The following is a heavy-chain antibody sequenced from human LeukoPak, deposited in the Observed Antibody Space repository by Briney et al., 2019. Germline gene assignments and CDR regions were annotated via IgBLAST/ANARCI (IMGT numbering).Heavy chain of an antibody. D-gene: IGHD5-12*01. CDR3: ASSNPRKLATVKRGNWFDP. Sequence: PSETLSLTCAVYGGSFSGYYWSWIRQPPGKGLEWIGEINHSGSTNYNPSLKSRVTISVDTSKNQFSLKLSSVTAADTAVYYCASSNPRKLATVKRGNWFDPWGQGTLVTVSS. V-gene: IGHV4-34*01. CDR2: INHSGST. J-gene: IGHJ5*02. CDR1: GGSFSGYY.